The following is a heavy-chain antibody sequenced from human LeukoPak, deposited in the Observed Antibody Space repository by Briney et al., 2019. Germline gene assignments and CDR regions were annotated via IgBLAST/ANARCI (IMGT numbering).Heavy chain of an antibody. CDR2: INHSGST. CDR3: ARTNPAYDAFDI. V-gene: IGHV4-34*01. J-gene: IGHJ3*02. CDR1: GGSFSGYY. Sequence: SETLSLTCAVYGGSFSGYYWSWIRQPPGKGLEWIGEINHSGSTNYNPSLKSRVTISVDTSKNQFSLKLSSVTAADTAVYYCARTNPAYDAFDIWGQGTMVTVSS.